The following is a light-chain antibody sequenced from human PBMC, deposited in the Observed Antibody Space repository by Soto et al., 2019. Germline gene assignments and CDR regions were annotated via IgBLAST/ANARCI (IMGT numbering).Light chain of an antibody. J-gene: IGKJ3*01. CDR3: QKYYSAVFT. V-gene: IGKV1-27*01. CDR2: HAS. Sequence: DIQMTQSPSSLSASVGDRVTITCRASQDIYNYLAWYQQRPGQVPKLLIYHASTLQSGVPSRFSGSGYGTDFTLTISSLQPEDVATYYCQKYYSAVFTFGPGTKVDIK. CDR1: QDIYNY.